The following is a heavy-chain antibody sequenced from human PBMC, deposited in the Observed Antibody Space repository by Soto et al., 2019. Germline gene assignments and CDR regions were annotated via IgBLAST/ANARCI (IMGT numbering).Heavy chain of an antibody. J-gene: IGHJ4*02. D-gene: IGHD3-22*01. CDR3: ANGLVEQEYDTGAY. CDR1: GGTFSSYA. V-gene: IGHV1-69*13. CDR2: IIPIFGTA. Sequence: KPHGASVKVSCKASGGTFSSYAISWVRQAPGQGLEWMGGIIPIFGTANYAQKFQGRVTITADESTSTAYMELSSLRSEDTAVYYCANGLVEQEYDTGAYWGQGTLVTVSS.